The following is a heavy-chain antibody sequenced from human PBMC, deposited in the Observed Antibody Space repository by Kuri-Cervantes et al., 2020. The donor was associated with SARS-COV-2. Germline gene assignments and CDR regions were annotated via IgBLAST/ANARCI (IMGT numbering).Heavy chain of an antibody. CDR1: GYTFSSYG. J-gene: IGHJ6*03. Sequence: ASVKVSCKASGYTFSSYGISWVRQAPGQGLEWMGWISSYDGKTGYAPRFQDRITMTTDTSTSTAYMELSSLRSEDTAAYYCARSYSNYVGYYYYYMDVWGKGTTVTVSS. CDR2: ISSYDGKT. CDR3: ARSYSNYVGYYYYYMDV. D-gene: IGHD4-11*01. V-gene: IGHV1-18*04.